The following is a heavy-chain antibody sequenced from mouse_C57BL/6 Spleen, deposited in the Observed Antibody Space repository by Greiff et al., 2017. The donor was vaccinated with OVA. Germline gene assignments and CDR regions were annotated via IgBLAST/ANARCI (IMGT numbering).Heavy chain of an antibody. Sequence: EVKLVESEGGLVQPGSSMKLSCTASGFTFSDYYMAWVRQVPEKGLEWVANINYDGSSTYYLDSLKSRFIISRDNAQTILYLQMSSLKSEDTATYYCARRDYKGYFDVWGTGTTVTVSS. J-gene: IGHJ1*03. D-gene: IGHD2-4*01. CDR3: ARRDYKGYFDV. CDR2: INYDGSST. V-gene: IGHV5-16*01. CDR1: GFTFSDYY.